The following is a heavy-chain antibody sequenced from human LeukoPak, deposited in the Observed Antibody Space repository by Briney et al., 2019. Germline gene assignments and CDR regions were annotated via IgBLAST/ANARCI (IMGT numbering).Heavy chain of an antibody. CDR1: GYSISSGYY. D-gene: IGHD3-3*01. Sequence: SETLSLTCTVSGYSISSGYYWGWIRQPPGKGLGWIGSIYHSGSTYYNPSLKSRVTISVDTSKNQFSLKLSSVTASDTAVYYCARESNDFWSGYYLGWFDPWGQGTLVTVSS. CDR2: IYHSGST. V-gene: IGHV4-38-2*02. J-gene: IGHJ5*02. CDR3: ARESNDFWSGYYLGWFDP.